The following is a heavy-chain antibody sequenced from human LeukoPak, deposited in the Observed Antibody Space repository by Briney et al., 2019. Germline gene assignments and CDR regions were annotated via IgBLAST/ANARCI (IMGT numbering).Heavy chain of an antibody. Sequence: PGGSLRLSCAASGFTFSSYGMHWVRQAPGKGLEWVAVISYHGTNKYYADSVKGRFTISRDNSKNTLYLQMNSLRAEDTAVYYCGKYSDYGDYLDRFDPWGQGTLVTVSS. CDR2: ISYHGTNK. D-gene: IGHD4-17*01. CDR3: GKYSDYGDYLDRFDP. CDR1: GFTFSSYG. J-gene: IGHJ5*02. V-gene: IGHV3-30*18.